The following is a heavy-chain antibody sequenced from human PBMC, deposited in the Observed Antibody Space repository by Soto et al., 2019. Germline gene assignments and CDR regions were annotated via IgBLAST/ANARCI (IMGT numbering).Heavy chain of an antibody. D-gene: IGHD4-17*01. CDR3: PRAGRGYGRIEK. CDR1: GGTFSSYT. Sequence: QVQLVQSGAEVKKPGSSVKVSCKASGGTFSSYTISWVRQAPGQGLEWMGRIIPILDTANYAQKFQDRVTLTAVESSTTAYMEPTALRSEDMTVYYCPRAGRGYGRIEKRGQGTLVTVSS. CDR2: IIPILDTA. V-gene: IGHV1-69*08. J-gene: IGHJ4*02.